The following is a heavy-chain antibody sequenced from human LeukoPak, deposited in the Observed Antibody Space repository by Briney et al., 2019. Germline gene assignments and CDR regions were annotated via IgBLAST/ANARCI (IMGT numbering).Heavy chain of an antibody. Sequence: GGSLRLSCAASGFTFSSYEMNWVRQAPGKGLEWVSFISSSGSTIYYADSVKGRFTISRDNAKNSLYPRMSSLRADDTAVYYCARIVVTAMDYWGQGTLVTVSS. CDR1: GFTFSSYE. J-gene: IGHJ4*02. CDR3: ARIVVTAMDY. D-gene: IGHD2-21*02. CDR2: ISSSGSTI. V-gene: IGHV3-48*03.